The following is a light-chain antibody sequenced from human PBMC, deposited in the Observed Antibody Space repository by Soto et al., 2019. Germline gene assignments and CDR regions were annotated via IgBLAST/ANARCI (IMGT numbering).Light chain of an antibody. CDR2: DVS. J-gene: IGLJ1*01. CDR3: SSYTSSSTYV. V-gene: IGLV2-14*01. Sequence: SALTQPASVSGSPGQSITISCTGNSSEVNGYNYVSWYQQHPGKAPKLMIYDVSNRPSGVSNRFSGSKSGNTASLTISGLQAEDEADYYCSSYTSSSTYVFGTGTKVTVL. CDR1: SSEVNGYNY.